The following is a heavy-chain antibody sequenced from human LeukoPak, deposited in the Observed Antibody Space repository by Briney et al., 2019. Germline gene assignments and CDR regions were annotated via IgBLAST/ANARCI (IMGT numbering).Heavy chain of an antibody. CDR2: IYYSGST. CDR3: ALGKTSGWYFLAHWFDP. CDR1: GGSISSSSYY. V-gene: IGHV4-39*01. D-gene: IGHD6-13*01. Sequence: SETLSLTCTVSGGSISSSSYYWGWIRQHPGKGLEWIGSIYYSGSTYYNPSLKSRVTISVDTSKNQSSLKLSSVTAADTAVYYCALGKTSGWYFLAHWFDPWGQGTLVTVSS. J-gene: IGHJ5*02.